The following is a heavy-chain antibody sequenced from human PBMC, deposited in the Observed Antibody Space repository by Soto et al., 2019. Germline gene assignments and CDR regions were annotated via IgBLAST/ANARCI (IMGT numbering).Heavy chain of an antibody. Sequence: GGSLRLSCAASGFTFSSYGMHWVRQAPGKGLEWVAVIWYDGSNKYYADSVKGRFTISRDNSKNTLYLQMNSLRAEDTAVYYCARDPLTMVRGVITPGYFDYWGQGTLVTVSS. CDR2: IWYDGSNK. CDR1: GFTFSSYG. V-gene: IGHV3-33*01. D-gene: IGHD3-10*01. J-gene: IGHJ4*02. CDR3: ARDPLTMVRGVITPGYFDY.